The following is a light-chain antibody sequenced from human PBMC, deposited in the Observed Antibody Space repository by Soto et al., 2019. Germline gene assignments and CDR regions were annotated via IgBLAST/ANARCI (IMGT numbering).Light chain of an antibody. CDR3: QQYSSYWT. CDR1: QSISTW. V-gene: IGKV1-5*03. Sequence: DIQMTQSPSTLPASVGDRVTITCRASQSISTWLAWYQQKPGKAPSLLIYKASYLASGVPSRFSGGGSGTEFTLTISSLQPDDFATYYCQQYSSYWTFGQGTKVDI. CDR2: KAS. J-gene: IGKJ1*01.